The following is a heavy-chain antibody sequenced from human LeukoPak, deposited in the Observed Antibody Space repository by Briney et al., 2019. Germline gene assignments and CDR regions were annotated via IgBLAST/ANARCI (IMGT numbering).Heavy chain of an antibody. D-gene: IGHD3-9*01. CDR2: ISYDGSNK. CDR1: GFTFSSYA. V-gene: IGHV3-30*04. CDR3: ARKGYDSLTGYKGIDY. J-gene: IGHJ4*02. Sequence: GGSLRLSCAASGFTFSSYAMHWVRQAPGKGLEWVAVISYDGSNKYYADSVKGRFTISRDNSKNTLYLQMNSLRAEDTAVYYCARKGYDSLTGYKGIDYWGQGTLVTVSS.